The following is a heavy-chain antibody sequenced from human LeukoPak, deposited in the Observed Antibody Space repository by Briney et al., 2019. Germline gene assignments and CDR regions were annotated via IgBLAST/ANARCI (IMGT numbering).Heavy chain of an antibody. CDR2: IHSSGTT. Sequence: SETLSLTCTVPGGSISVYYGSCIRQPAGKPLEWIGRIHSSGTTNYNPSLKSRVTTSLDTSKNQFSLKLNSVTAADTAVYYCARGSGGGSGNNYKEHYYGIDVWGQGTTVTVSS. CDR1: GGSISVYY. J-gene: IGHJ6*02. D-gene: IGHD3-10*01. V-gene: IGHV4-4*07. CDR3: ARGSGGGSGNNYKEHYYGIDV.